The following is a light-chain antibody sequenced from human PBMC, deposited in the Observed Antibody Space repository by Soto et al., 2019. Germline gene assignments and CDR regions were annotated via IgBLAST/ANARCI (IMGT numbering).Light chain of an antibody. V-gene: IGKV3-20*01. CDR2: GAS. CDR3: QQYGSSPFT. CDR1: QSVSSRS. Sequence: EIVLTQSPGTLSLSPGERATVSCRASQSVSSRSLAWYRQRPGQVPRLLIYGASSRATGIPDRFSGGGSGTDFTLTISRLEPEDFAVYYCQQYGSSPFTFGPGT. J-gene: IGKJ3*01.